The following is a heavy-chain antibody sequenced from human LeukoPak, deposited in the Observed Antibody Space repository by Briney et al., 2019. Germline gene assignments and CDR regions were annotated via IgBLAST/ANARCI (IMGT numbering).Heavy chain of an antibody. D-gene: IGHD6-19*01. V-gene: IGHV3-9*01. CDR1: GFTFSSYW. Sequence: AGGSLRLSCAASGFTFSSYWMSWVRQAPGKGLEWVSGISWNSGSIGYADSVKGRFTISRDNAKNSLYLQMNSLRAEDTALYYCAKAPRKDSSGWFGSFDYWGQGTLVTVSS. J-gene: IGHJ4*02. CDR3: AKAPRKDSSGWFGSFDY. CDR2: ISWNSGSI.